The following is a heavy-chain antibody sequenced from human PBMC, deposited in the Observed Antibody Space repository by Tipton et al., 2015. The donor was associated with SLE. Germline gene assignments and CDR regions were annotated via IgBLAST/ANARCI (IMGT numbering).Heavy chain of an antibody. Sequence: TLSLTCAVYGGSFSSYYWSWIRQPPGKGLEWIGYIYYSGSTNYSPSLKSRVTISLDTSKTQFSLKLRSVTAADTAIYYCARGGYSSGWYGDYFVYCGQGTLVTVSS. J-gene: IGHJ4*02. CDR3: ARGGYSSGWYGDYFVY. CDR2: IYYSGST. CDR1: GGSFSSYY. D-gene: IGHD6-19*01. V-gene: IGHV4-59*01.